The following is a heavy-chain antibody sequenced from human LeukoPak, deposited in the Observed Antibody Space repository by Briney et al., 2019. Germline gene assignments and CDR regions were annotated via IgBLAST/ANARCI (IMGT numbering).Heavy chain of an antibody. Sequence: GASVKVSCKASGYTYTTYAMNWVRQAPGQGLEWMGWINTNTGNPMYAQDFTGRFVFSLDTSVSTAYLQISSLKAEDTAVYYCARGARQSYCTDGVCPNWLDPWGQGTLVTVSS. CDR2: INTNTGNP. CDR3: ARGARQSYCTDGVCPNWLDP. CDR1: GYTYTTYA. J-gene: IGHJ5*02. V-gene: IGHV7-4-1*02. D-gene: IGHD2-8*01.